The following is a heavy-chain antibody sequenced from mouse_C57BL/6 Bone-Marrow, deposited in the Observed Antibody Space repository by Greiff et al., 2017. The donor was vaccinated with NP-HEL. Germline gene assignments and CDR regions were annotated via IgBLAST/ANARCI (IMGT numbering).Heavy chain of an antibody. J-gene: IGHJ3*01. CDR3: AREGWLLPSAWFAY. CDR2: IGYDGSN. CDR1: GYSITSGYY. V-gene: IGHV3-6*01. Sequence: DVKLQESGPGLVKPSQSLSLTCSVTGYSITSGYYWNWIRQFPGNKLEWMGYIGYDGSNNYNPSLKNRISITRDTSKNQFFLKLNSVTTEDTATYYCAREGWLLPSAWFAYWGQGTLVTVSA. D-gene: IGHD2-3*01.